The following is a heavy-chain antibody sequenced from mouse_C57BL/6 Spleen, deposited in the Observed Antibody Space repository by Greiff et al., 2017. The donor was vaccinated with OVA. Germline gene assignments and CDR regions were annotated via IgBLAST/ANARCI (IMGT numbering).Heavy chain of an antibody. CDR2: IDPSDSET. J-gene: IGHJ2*01. CDR1: GYTFTSYW. V-gene: IGHV1-52*01. CDR3: ARFNYSVYFDY. Sequence: QVQLQQPGAELVRPGSSVKLSCKASGYTFTSYWMHWVKQRPIQGLEWIGNIDPSDSETHYNQKFKDKATLTVDKSSSTAYMQLSSLTSEDSAVYYCARFNYSVYFDYWGQGTTLTVSS. D-gene: IGHD1-1*01.